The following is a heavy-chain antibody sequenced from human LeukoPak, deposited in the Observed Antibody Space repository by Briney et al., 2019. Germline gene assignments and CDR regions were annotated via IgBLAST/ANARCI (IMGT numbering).Heavy chain of an antibody. CDR3: ARDRRWEPLHAFDI. CDR1: GGSISSYF. Sequence: SETLSLTCTVSGGSISSYFWSWIRQPPGKGLEWIAYIHYSENTNYNPSLKSRVTISVDTSKNQFSLKLSSVTAADTAVYYCARDRRWEPLHAFDIWGQGTMVTVSS. V-gene: IGHV4-59*01. CDR2: IHYSENT. J-gene: IGHJ3*02. D-gene: IGHD1-26*01.